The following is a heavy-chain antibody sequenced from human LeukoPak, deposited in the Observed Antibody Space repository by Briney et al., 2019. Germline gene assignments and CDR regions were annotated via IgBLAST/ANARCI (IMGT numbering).Heavy chain of an antibody. V-gene: IGHV6-1*01. CDR3: ARVEYFGSGSYRFDP. CDR2: TYYRSKWYK. Sequence: SQTLSLTCAISGDSVSRNSVAWNWIRQYPSRGLELLGRTYYRSKWYKEYAASVRSRITISPDTSKNQFSLQLNSVTPEDTAVYYCARVEYFGSGSYRFDPWGQGTLVTVSS. CDR1: GDSVSRNSVA. J-gene: IGHJ5*02. D-gene: IGHD3-10*01.